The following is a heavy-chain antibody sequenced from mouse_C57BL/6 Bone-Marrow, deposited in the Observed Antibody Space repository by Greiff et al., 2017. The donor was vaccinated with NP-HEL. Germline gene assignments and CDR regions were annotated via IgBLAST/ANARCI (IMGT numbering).Heavy chain of an antibody. V-gene: IGHV1-9*01. CDR2: ILPGSGST. CDR1: GYTFTGYW. Sequence: QVQLQQSGAELMKPGASVKLSCKATGYTFTGYWIEWVKQRPGHGLEWIGEILPGSGSTNYTEKFKGKATFTADTSSNTAYMQLSSLTTEDSAIYYCSRSGNYGVDYWGQGTTLTVSS. D-gene: IGHD1-1*01. CDR3: SRSGNYGVDY. J-gene: IGHJ2*01.